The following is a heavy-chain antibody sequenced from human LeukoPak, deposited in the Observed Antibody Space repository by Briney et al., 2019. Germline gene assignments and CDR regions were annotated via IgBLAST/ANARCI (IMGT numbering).Heavy chain of an antibody. CDR1: GFTVSNMY. CDR3: ARGLFLSGYLDAFDM. CDR2: IYGDGRT. J-gene: IGHJ3*02. Sequence: GGSLRLSCAASGFTVSNMYMTRVRQAPGKGLEWVSLIYGDGRTSYADSVKGRCTISRDNSKNTLDLQVNSLRVEDTAVYYCARGLFLSGYLDAFDMWGQGTVVTVSS. D-gene: IGHD3-22*01. V-gene: IGHV3-53*01.